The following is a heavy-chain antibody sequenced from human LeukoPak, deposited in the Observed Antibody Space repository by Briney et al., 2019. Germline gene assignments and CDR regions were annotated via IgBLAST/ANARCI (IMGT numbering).Heavy chain of an antibody. V-gene: IGHV3-74*01. D-gene: IGHD6-19*01. CDR1: EFTFNTYW. Sequence: GGSLRLSCAASEFTFNTYWMHWVRQAPRKGLVWVSRINSDGSSTSYADSVKGRFTISRDNAKNTLYLQMNSLRAEDTAVYYCARDIGSGWYPDYWGQGTLVTVSS. CDR3: ARDIGSGWYPDY. J-gene: IGHJ4*02. CDR2: INSDGSST.